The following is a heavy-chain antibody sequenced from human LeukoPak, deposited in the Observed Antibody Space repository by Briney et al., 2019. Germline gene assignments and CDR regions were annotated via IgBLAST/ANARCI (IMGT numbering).Heavy chain of an antibody. CDR2: IYYSGTT. V-gene: IGHV4-38-2*02. J-gene: IGHJ6*03. CDR3: ARLVGDSSGWDYYYYYMDV. CDR1: GSSMSRGYY. Sequence: PSETLSLTCSLSGSSMSRGYYWGWIRQPPGKGLQWIASIYYSGTTWYNPSLRSRVSISVDTSKNQFSLKLSSVTAADTAVYYCARLVGDSSGWDYYYYYMDVWGKGTTVTISS. D-gene: IGHD3-22*01.